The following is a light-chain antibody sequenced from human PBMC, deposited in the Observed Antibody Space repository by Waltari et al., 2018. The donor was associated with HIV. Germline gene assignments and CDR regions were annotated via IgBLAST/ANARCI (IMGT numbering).Light chain of an antibody. Sequence: DIQMTQSPSSLSASVGDRVTITCRASQNINTYLNWYQQKPGKAPKLLIYAASTLQSGVPSRFSGSGSGTDFTLTISSLLPEDFATYYCQQSYNTLRTFGGGTKVEIK. CDR2: AAS. CDR1: QNINTY. J-gene: IGKJ4*01. V-gene: IGKV1-39*01. CDR3: QQSYNTLRT.